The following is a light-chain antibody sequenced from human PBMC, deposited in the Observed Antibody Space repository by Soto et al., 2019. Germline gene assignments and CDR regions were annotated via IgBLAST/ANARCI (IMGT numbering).Light chain of an antibody. CDR3: SSYTSSSTPFV. V-gene: IGLV2-11*01. Sequence: QSALTQPRSVSGSPGQSVTISCTGTSSDVGRYDYVSWYQQHPGKAPKLIIYDVTERPAGVPDRFSGSKSGNTASLTISGLQAEDEADYYCSSYTSSSTPFVFGTGTKVTVL. CDR2: DVT. J-gene: IGLJ1*01. CDR1: SSDVGRYDY.